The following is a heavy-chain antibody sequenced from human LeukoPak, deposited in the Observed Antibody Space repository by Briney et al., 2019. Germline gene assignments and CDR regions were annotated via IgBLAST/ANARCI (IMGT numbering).Heavy chain of an antibody. Sequence: GRSLRLSCAASGFTFSSFGMHWVRQAPGKGLEWVAVIWYDGSNKYCADSVKGRFTISRDDSKNTLYLQINSLRAEDTAVYYCARDETTGVLHFDYWGQGTLVTVSS. J-gene: IGHJ4*02. D-gene: IGHD4-11*01. V-gene: IGHV3-33*01. CDR3: ARDETTGVLHFDY. CDR2: IWYDGSNK. CDR1: GFTFSSFG.